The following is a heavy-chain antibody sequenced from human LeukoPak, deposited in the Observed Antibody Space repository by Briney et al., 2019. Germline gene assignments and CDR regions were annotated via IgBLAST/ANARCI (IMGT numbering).Heavy chain of an antibody. CDR1: GGSFSGYY. J-gene: IGHJ5*02. CDR3: ARPQYSNSWYGPRWRWFDP. V-gene: IGHV4-34*01. Sequence: PSETLSLTCAVYGGSFSGYYWSWIRQPPGKGLKWIGEINHSGSTNYNPSLKSRVTISVDTSKNQFSLKLSSVTAADTAVYYCARPQYSNSWYGPRWRWFDPWGQGTLVTVSS. D-gene: IGHD6-13*01. CDR2: INHSGST.